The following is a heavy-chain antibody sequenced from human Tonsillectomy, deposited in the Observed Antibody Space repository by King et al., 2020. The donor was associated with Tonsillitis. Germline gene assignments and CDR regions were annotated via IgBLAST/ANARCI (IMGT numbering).Heavy chain of an antibody. CDR2: ISSSSSYT. CDR1: GFTFSDYY. V-gene: IGHV3-11*06. CDR3: AREEGTNGLDY. Sequence: VQLVESGGGGGLVKPGGSLRLSCAASGFTFSDYYMSWIRQAPGKGLEWVSYISSSSSYTNYADSVKGRFTISRDNAKNSLYLQMNSLRAEDTAVYYCAREEGTNGLDYWGQGTLVTVSS. D-gene: IGHD2-8*01. J-gene: IGHJ4*02.